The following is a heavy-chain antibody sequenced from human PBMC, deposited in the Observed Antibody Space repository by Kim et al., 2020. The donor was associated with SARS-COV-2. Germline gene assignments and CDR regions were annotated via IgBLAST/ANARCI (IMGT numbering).Heavy chain of an antibody. Sequence: SETLSLTCAVYGGSFSGYYWSWIRQPPGKGLEWIGEINHSGSTNYNPSLKSRVTISVDTSKNQFSLKLSSVTAADTAVYYCARVNPFVVVPAARRTRGSYYGMDVWGQGTTVTVSS. CDR2: INHSGST. J-gene: IGHJ6*02. D-gene: IGHD2-2*01. CDR1: GGSFSGYY. V-gene: IGHV4-34*01. CDR3: ARVNPFVVVPAARRTRGSYYGMDV.